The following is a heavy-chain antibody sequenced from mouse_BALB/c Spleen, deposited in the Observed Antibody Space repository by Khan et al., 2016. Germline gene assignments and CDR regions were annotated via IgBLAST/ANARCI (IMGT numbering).Heavy chain of an antibody. CDR3: ARWDYNPYYFDY. CDR1: GYSITSDYA. CDR2: ISYSGST. Sequence: EVQLQESGPGLVKPSQSLSLTCTVTGYSITSDYAWHWIRQFPGNTLEWMGYISYSGSTSYNPSLKSRISITRDPSKNQFFLQLNSVTTEDTATYYCARWDYNPYYFDYWGQGTTLTVSS. V-gene: IGHV3-2*02. J-gene: IGHJ2*01. D-gene: IGHD1-3*01.